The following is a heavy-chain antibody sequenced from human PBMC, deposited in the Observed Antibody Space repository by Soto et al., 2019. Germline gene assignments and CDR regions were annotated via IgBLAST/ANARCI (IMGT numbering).Heavy chain of an antibody. CDR3: AKEHIEYSSSYYDY. CDR1: GFTFSSYA. J-gene: IGHJ4*02. V-gene: IGHV3-23*01. CDR2: ISGSGGST. Sequence: PGGSLRLSCAASGFTFSSYAMSWVRQAPGKGLEWVSAISGSGGSTYYADSVKGRFTISRDNSKNTLYLQMNSLRAEDTSVYYCAKEHIEYSSSYYDYWGQGTLVTVSS. D-gene: IGHD6-6*01.